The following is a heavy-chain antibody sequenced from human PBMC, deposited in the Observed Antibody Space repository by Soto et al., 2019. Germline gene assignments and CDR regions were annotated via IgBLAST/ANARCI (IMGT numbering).Heavy chain of an antibody. J-gene: IGHJ4*02. CDR3: AKASDYDDILTGLH. CDR1: GFTFSSYA. CDR2: ISGSGGSA. V-gene: IGHV3-23*01. D-gene: IGHD3-9*01. Sequence: EVQLLESGGGLVQPGGSLRISCAASGFTFSSYAMSWVRQAPGKGLECLSTISGSGGSAYYADSVKGRFTITRDNSKNTLHLHMNSLRAEDTAVYYCAKASDYDDILTGLHWGQGTLVTVSA.